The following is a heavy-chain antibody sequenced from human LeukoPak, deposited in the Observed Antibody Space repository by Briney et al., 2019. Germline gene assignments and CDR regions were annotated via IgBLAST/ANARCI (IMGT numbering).Heavy chain of an antibody. CDR3: ARPSGWSHAFDI. Sequence: ASVKVSCKASGYTFTGYYMRWVRQAPGQGLEWMGWINPNSGGTNYAQKFQGRVTMTRDTSISTAYMELSRLRSDDTAVYYCARPSGWSHAFDIWGQGTMVTVSS. V-gene: IGHV1-2*02. J-gene: IGHJ3*02. CDR2: INPNSGGT. CDR1: GYTFTGYY. D-gene: IGHD6-19*01.